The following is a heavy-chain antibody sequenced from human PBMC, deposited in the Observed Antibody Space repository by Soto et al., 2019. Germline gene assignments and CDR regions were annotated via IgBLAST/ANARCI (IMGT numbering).Heavy chain of an antibody. D-gene: IGHD6-19*01. CDR1: GFTVSSYS. Sequence: GGSLRLSSAASGFTVSSYSMNWVRQSPGKGLEWVSSISSSSSYIYYADSVKGRFTISRDNAKNSLYLQLNSLRAEDTAVYYCAREVSSGWSWFDPWGQGTLVTVSS. J-gene: IGHJ5*02. V-gene: IGHV3-21*01. CDR3: AREVSSGWSWFDP. CDR2: ISSSSSYI.